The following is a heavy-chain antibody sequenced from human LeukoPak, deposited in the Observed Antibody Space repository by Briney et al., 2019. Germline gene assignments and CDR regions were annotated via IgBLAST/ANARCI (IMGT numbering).Heavy chain of an antibody. J-gene: IGHJ4*02. CDR3: AKDPPYYYDSSGYWFDY. Sequence: PGGSLRLSCAASGFTFSSYAMSWVRQAPGKGLEWVSAISGSGGSTYYADSVKGRFTISRDNSKNTLYLQMNSLRAEDTAVYYCAKDPPYYYDSSGYWFDYWGQGTLVTVSS. CDR2: ISGSGGST. CDR1: GFTFSSYA. V-gene: IGHV3-23*01. D-gene: IGHD3-22*01.